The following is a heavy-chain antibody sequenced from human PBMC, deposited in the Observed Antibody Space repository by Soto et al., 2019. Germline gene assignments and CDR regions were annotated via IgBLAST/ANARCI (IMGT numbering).Heavy chain of an antibody. V-gene: IGHV1-69*06. CDR3: ARASGLRDYYYGMDV. Sequence: QVQLVQSGAEVKKPGSSVKVSCKASGGTFSSYAISWVRQAPGQGLEWMGGIIPIFGTANNAQKFQGRVTITADKSTSTAYMERSSLRSADTAVYSCARASGLRDYYYGMDVWGQETTVTVSS. J-gene: IGHJ6*02. CDR2: IIPIFGTA. CDR1: GGTFSSYA.